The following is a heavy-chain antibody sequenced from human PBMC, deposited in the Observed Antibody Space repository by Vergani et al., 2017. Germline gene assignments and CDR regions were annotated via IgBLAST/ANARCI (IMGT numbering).Heavy chain of an antibody. V-gene: IGHV4-39*01. J-gene: IGHJ4*02. CDR3: ARLDIVVVPAAH. D-gene: IGHD2-2*01. CDR2: IYYSGST. Sequence: QLQLQESGPGLVKPSETLSLTCTVSGGSISSSSYYLGWIRQPPGKGLEWIGSIYYSGSTYYNPSLKSRVTISVDTSKNQFSLKLSSVTAADTAVYYCARLDIVVVPAAHWGQGTLVTVSS. CDR1: GGSISSSSYY.